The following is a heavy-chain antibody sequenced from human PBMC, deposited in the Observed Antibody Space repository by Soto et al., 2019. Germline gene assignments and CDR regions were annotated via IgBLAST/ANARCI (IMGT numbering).Heavy chain of an antibody. Sequence: QVQLVQSGAEVKKPGASVKVSCKTSGYTFTGYYIHWVRQAPGQGLEWMGWVNPNSGGANYSQNFQGRVTMTRDTSITTAYMELSRLRSDDTAEYYCARGYCSGGTCYLSEAFDIWGQGTMVTVSS. CDR2: VNPNSGGA. D-gene: IGHD2-15*01. CDR1: GYTFTGYY. CDR3: ARGYCSGGTCYLSEAFDI. J-gene: IGHJ3*02. V-gene: IGHV1-2*02.